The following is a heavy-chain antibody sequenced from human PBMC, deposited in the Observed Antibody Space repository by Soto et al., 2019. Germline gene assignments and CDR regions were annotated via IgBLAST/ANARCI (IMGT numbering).Heavy chain of an antibody. CDR1: GGSISSGGYY. CDR3: ARDRINGDYDRTAAFDI. Sequence: QVQLQESGPGLVKPSQTLSLTCTVSGGSISSGGYYWNWIRQHPGKGLEWIGYIYYSGSTYYNPSLKSRLTISVDTSKNQFSLKLSSVTAADTAVYYCARDRINGDYDRTAAFDIWGQGTMVTVSS. V-gene: IGHV4-31*03. CDR2: IYYSGST. D-gene: IGHD4-17*01. J-gene: IGHJ3*02.